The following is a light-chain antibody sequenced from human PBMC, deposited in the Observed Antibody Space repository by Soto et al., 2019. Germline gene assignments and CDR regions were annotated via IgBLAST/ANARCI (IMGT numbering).Light chain of an antibody. J-gene: IGKJ1*01. Sequence: DIVVTQSPLTLPVTPGETASISCRSSQSLLHSNGYNYLDWYLQKPGQSPQLLIYLGSNRVSGVPDRFSGSGSGTDFTLKISRVEAEDVGVYYCVQALQSPPWTFGQGTKVDIK. V-gene: IGKV2-28*01. CDR2: LGS. CDR1: QSLLHSNGYNY. CDR3: VQALQSPPWT.